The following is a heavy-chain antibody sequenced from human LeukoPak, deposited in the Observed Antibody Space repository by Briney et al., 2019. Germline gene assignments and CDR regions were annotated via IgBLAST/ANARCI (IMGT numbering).Heavy chain of an antibody. V-gene: IGHV4-34*01. J-gene: IGHJ5*02. CDR2: INHSGST. CDR3: ARGLAKGAASGWFDP. Sequence: PSETLSLTCAVYGGSFSGYYWGWIRQPPGKGPEWIGEINHSGSTNYNPSLKSRVTISIDTSKNQFSLKLSSVTAADTAVYYCARGLAKGAASGWFDPWGQGTLVTVSS. CDR1: GGSFSGYY. D-gene: IGHD6-13*01.